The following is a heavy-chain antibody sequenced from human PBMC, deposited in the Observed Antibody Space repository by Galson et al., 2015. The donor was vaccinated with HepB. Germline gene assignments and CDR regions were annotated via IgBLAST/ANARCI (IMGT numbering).Heavy chain of an antibody. CDR2: IYWDNDN. J-gene: IGHJ5*02. CDR1: GFSLNTHGVA. Sequence: PALVKPTQTLTLTCTFSGFSLNTHGVAVGWIRQPPGKALEWLALIYWDNDNRYSPSLKSRLTITKDTSKNQVVLTMTNMDPVDTATYFCAHTSTLVGGFDPWGQGTLVTVSS. D-gene: IGHD6-6*01. V-gene: IGHV2-5*02. CDR3: AHTSTLVGGFDP.